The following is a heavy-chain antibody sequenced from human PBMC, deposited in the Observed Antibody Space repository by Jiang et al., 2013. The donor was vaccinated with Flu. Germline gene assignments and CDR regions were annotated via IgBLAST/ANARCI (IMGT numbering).Heavy chain of an antibody. CDR2: IYYSGST. D-gene: IGHD2-21*02. CDR3: ARDLLYCGGDCPGRYYYGMDV. V-gene: IGHV4-61*01. Sequence: TCTVSGGSISSSSYYWGWIRQPPGKGLEWIGYIYYSGSTNYNPSLKSRVTISVDTSKNQFSLKLSSVTAADTAVYYCARDLLYCGGDCPGRYYYGMDVWGQGTTVTVSS. CDR1: GGSISSSSYY. J-gene: IGHJ6*02.